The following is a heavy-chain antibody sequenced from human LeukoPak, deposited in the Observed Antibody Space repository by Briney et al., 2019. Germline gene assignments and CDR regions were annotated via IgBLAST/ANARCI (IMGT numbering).Heavy chain of an antibody. V-gene: IGHV4-59*11. D-gene: IGHD4-17*01. Sequence: SETLSLTCTVSGVSISPHYWTWLRRTPGKGLEWIGYIFHNGLTSYNYSLRSRLTMSVDTPRNQVSLKLTSVTAADTAVYYCTREVSTVTFDYWGQGIMVTVSS. J-gene: IGHJ4*02. CDR2: IFHNGLT. CDR1: GVSISPHY. CDR3: TREVSTVTFDY.